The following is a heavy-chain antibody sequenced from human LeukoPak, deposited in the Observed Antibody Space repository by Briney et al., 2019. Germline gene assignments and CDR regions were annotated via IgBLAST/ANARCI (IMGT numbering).Heavy chain of an antibody. D-gene: IGHD4/OR15-4a*01. Sequence: ASVKVSCKASGYTFTGYYIHWVRQAPGQGLEWMGVINPNGGGTTYIQKFQGRVTMTRDTSTSTVYMELSSLRSDDTAMYYCARDREANCRYFDYWGQGTLVTVSS. J-gene: IGHJ4*02. CDR3: ARDREANCRYFDY. V-gene: IGHV1-46*01. CDR1: GYTFTGYY. CDR2: INPNGGGT.